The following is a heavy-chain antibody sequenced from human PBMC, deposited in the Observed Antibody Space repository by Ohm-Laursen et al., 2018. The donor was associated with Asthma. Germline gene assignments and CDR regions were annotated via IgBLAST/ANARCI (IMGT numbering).Heavy chain of an antibody. CDR2: IYHSGST. J-gene: IGHJ4*02. V-gene: IGHV4-30-2*01. CDR1: GGSISSGGYS. Sequence: SQTLSLTWAVSGGSISSGGYSWSWIRQPPGKGLEWIGYIYHSGSTYYNPSLKSRVTISVDRSKNQFSLNLTSVTAADTAVYYCARGAFYYESTGYYFFDHWGQGALVTVSS. CDR3: ARGAFYYESTGYYFFDH. D-gene: IGHD3-22*01.